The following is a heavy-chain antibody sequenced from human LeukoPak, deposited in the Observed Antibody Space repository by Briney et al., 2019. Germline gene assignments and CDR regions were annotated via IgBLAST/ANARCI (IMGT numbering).Heavy chain of an antibody. V-gene: IGHV3-30*04. J-gene: IGHJ4*02. CDR3: AREDYILL. Sequence: GGSLRLSCAASGFTFSSYAMHWVRQAPGKGLEWVAVISYDGSNKYYADSVKGRFTISRDNSKNTLYLQMNSLRAEDTAVYYCAREDYILLWGPGTLVTVSS. CDR2: ISYDGSNK. CDR1: GFTFSSYA. D-gene: IGHD3-10*01.